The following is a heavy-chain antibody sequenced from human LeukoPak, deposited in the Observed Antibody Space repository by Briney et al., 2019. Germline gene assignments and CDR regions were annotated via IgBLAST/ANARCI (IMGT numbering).Heavy chain of an antibody. Sequence: GGSLRLSCAASGFTFSSYGMHWVRQAPGKGLEWVSSISSSSSYIYYADSVKGRFTISRDNAKNSLYLQMNSLRAEDTAVYYCAREGAARAPGYAASPTYYYYMDVWGKGTTVTVSS. CDR2: ISSSSSYI. CDR1: GFTFSSYG. V-gene: IGHV3-21*01. D-gene: IGHD6-6*01. J-gene: IGHJ6*03. CDR3: AREGAARAPGYAASPTYYYYMDV.